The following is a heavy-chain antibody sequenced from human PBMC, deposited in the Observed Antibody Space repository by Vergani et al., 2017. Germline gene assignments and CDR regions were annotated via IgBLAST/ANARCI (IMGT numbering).Heavy chain of an antibody. Sequence: QVQLVQSAAEVKKPGSSVKVSCKASGGTFSSYAISWVRQAPGQGLEWMGGIIPIFGTANYAQKFQGRVTITADESTSTAYMELSSLRSEDTAVYYCARDLFGYCSGGSGYLDYWGQGTLVTVSS. V-gene: IGHV1-69*12. CDR3: ARDLFGYCSGGSGYLDY. D-gene: IGHD2-15*01. CDR2: IIPIFGTA. J-gene: IGHJ4*02. CDR1: GGTFSSYA.